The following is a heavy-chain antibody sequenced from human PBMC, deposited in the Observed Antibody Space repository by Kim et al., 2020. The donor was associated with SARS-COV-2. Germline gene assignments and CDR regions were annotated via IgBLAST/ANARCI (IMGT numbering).Heavy chain of an antibody. CDR3: ARGGLGVAYYYGMDV. V-gene: IGHV3-30*04. J-gene: IGHJ6*02. Sequence: GGSLRLSCAASGFTFSSYAMHWVRQAPGKGLEWVAVISYDGSNKYYADSVKGRFTISRDNSKNTLYLQMNSLRAEDTAVYYCARGGLGVAYYYGMDVWGQGTTVTVSS. CDR2: ISYDGSNK. D-gene: IGHD1-26*01. CDR1: GFTFSSYA.